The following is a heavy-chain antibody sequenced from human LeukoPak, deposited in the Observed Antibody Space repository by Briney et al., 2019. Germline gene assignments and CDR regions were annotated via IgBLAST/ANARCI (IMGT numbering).Heavy chain of an antibody. Sequence: AGGSLRLSCAASGFALNSYSLAWVRQAPGKGLEWVSSISSTSAYIHYADSVKGRFTISRDNIDNVVYLQMSSLRAEDTAVYYCARVAVAGPTGWFDPWAREPWSPSPQ. V-gene: IGHV3-21*01. CDR3: ARVAVAGPTGWFDP. D-gene: IGHD6-13*01. CDR1: GFALNSYS. CDR2: ISSTSAYI. J-gene: IGHJ5*02.